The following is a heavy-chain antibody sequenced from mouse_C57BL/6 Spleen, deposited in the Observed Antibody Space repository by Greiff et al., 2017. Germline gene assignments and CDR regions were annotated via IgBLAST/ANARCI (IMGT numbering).Heavy chain of an antibody. CDR1: GYTFTDYN. J-gene: IGHJ4*01. V-gene: IGHV1-22*01. CDR2: INPNNGGT. CDR3: ARSGDYAMDY. Sequence: VQLQQSGPELVKPGASVKMSCKASGYTFTDYNMHWVKQSHGKSLEWIGYINPNNGGTSYNQQFKGKATLTVNKSSSTAYMELRSLTTEDSAVYYCARSGDYAMDYWGQGTSVTVSS.